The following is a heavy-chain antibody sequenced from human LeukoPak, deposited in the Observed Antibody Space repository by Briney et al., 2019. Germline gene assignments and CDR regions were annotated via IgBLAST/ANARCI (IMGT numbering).Heavy chain of an antibody. CDR2: INDNGGTST. Sequence: GGSLRLSCAASGFTFSSYSMNWVRQAPGKGLEWVSSINDNGGTSTWYADSVKGRFTISRDNSKNTLYLQMNSLRAEDTAVYYCAKERVQTPSDWYFDLWGRGTLVTVSS. D-gene: IGHD1-26*01. CDR3: AKERVQTPSDWYFDL. V-gene: IGHV3-23*01. CDR1: GFTFSSYS. J-gene: IGHJ2*01.